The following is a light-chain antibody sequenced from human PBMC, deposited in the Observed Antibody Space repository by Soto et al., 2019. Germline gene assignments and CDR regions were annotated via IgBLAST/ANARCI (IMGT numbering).Light chain of an antibody. J-gene: IGLJ3*02. CDR1: SSDVGGYNY. V-gene: IGLV2-14*01. Sequence: QSALTQPASVSGSPGQSITISCTGTSSDVGGYNYVSWYQQNPGKAPKLMIYEVSNRPSGVSNRFSGSKSGNTASLTISGLQAVEEADSYCRSYTSTITRVFGGGTNLTVL. CDR3: RSYTSTITRV. CDR2: EVS.